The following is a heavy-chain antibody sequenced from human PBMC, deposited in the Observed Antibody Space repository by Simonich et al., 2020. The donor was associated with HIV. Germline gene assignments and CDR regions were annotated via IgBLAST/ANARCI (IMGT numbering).Heavy chain of an antibody. CDR3: ARDWAIFGPRDGMNV. J-gene: IGHJ6*02. D-gene: IGHD3-3*01. V-gene: IGHV3-74*01. CDR2: INSDGSST. CDR1: GYTFSSYW. Sequence: EVQLLESGGGLVQPGGSLRLSCEASGYTFSSYWMYWVRQAPGKGLVWVSRINSDGSSTNYADSVKGRFTISRDNAKNTLYLQMNSLRAEDTAVYYCARDWAIFGPRDGMNVWGQGTTVTVSS.